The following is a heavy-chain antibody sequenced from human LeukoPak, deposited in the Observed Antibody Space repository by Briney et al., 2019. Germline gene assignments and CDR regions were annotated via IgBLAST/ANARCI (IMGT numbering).Heavy chain of an antibody. CDR1: GGSFSGYY. CDR2: INHSGST. V-gene: IGHV4-34*01. Sequence: SETLSLTCAVYGGSFSGYYWSWIRQPPGKGLEWIGEINHSGSTNYNPSLKSRVTISVDTSMNQFSLKLSSVTAADTAVYYCASRGYGDYKDYWGQGTLVTVSS. CDR3: ASRGYGDYKDY. J-gene: IGHJ4*02. D-gene: IGHD4-17*01.